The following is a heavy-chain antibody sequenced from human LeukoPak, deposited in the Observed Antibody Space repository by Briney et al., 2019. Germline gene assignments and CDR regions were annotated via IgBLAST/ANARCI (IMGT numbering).Heavy chain of an antibody. CDR3: ARRSPSADAFDI. Sequence: GASVKVSCKASGYTFTGYYMHWVRQAPGQGLEWMGWINTKTGTPTYAQGFTGRFVFSLDISVTTAYLQISDLKAEDTAIYYCARRSPSADAFDIWGQGTMVTV. CDR1: GYTFTGYY. V-gene: IGHV7-4-1*02. CDR2: INTKTGTP. J-gene: IGHJ3*02.